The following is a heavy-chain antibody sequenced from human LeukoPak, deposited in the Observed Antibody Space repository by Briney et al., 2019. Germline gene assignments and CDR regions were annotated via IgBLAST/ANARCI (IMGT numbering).Heavy chain of an antibody. CDR3: ARGKTNYDFWSGYSADYYYYYMDV. CDR1: GYTFTSYG. J-gene: IGHJ6*03. CDR2: ISAYNGNT. Sequence: ASVNVSCKASGYTFTSYGISWVRQAPGQGLEWMGWISAYNGNTNYAQKLQGRVTMTTDTSTSTAYMELRSLRSDDTAVYYCARGKTNYDFWSGYSADYYYYYMDVWGKGTTVTVSS. D-gene: IGHD3-3*01. V-gene: IGHV1-18*01.